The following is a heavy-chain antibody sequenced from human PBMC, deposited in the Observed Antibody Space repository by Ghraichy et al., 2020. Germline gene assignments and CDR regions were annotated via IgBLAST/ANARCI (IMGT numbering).Heavy chain of an antibody. Sequence: SETLSLTCTVSGGSISSYYWSWIRQSPGKGLEWIGYIYYSGSTNYNPSLKSRVTISVDTSKNQFSLKLSSVTAADTAVYYCARGGYYYGSGYFDYWGQGTLVTVSS. CDR1: GGSISSYY. V-gene: IGHV4-59*01. CDR3: ARGGYYYGSGYFDY. D-gene: IGHD3-10*01. CDR2: IYYSGST. J-gene: IGHJ4*02.